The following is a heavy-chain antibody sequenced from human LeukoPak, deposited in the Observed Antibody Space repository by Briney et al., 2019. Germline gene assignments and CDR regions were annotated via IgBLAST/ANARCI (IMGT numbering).Heavy chain of an antibody. Sequence: SETLSLTCTVSGGSISSSSYYWGWIRQPPGKGLEWIGSIYYSGSTYYNPSLKSRVTISVDTSKNQFSLKLSSVTAADTAVYYCARPSGSGSYYNSWYDPWGQGTLVTVSS. D-gene: IGHD3-10*01. V-gene: IGHV4-39*01. CDR2: IYYSGST. CDR1: GGSISSSSYY. CDR3: ARPSGSGSYYNSWYDP. J-gene: IGHJ5*02.